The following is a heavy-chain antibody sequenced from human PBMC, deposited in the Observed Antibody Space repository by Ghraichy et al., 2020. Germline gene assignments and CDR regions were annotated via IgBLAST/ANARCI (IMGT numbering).Heavy chain of an antibody. D-gene: IGHD6-13*01. CDR3: ATDYSSRSCDY. V-gene: IGHV3-7*04. CDR2: IKQDGSEK. Sequence: GGSLRLSCAASGFTFSSYWMSWVRQAPGKGLEWVANIKQDGSEKYYVDSVKGRFTISRDNARKSLYLQMNSLRAEDTAVYYCATDYSSRSCDYWGQGTLVTDSS. CDR1: GFTFSSYW. J-gene: IGHJ4*02.